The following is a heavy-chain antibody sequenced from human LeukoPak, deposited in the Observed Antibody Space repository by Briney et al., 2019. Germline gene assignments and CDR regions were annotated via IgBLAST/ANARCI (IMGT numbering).Heavy chain of an antibody. CDR1: GFTFTSFW. CDR2: IKEDGSEK. Sequence: PGGSLRLSCAASGFTFTSFWMSWVRQAPGKGLEWVANIKEDGSEKYYVDSVMGRFTISRDNAKNSQYLEMNSLRAEDTAVYYCARGRFNYDSTGYSSFYHWGQGTLVTVSS. D-gene: IGHD3-22*01. V-gene: IGHV3-7*01. J-gene: IGHJ4*02. CDR3: ARGRFNYDSTGYSSFYH.